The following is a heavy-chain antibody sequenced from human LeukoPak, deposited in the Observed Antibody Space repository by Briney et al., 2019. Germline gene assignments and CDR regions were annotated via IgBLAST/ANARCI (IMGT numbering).Heavy chain of an antibody. CDR2: INPDNGGT. CDR3: AREHLTGDGAFDI. CDR1: GYTFTGYY. Sequence: ASVKVSCKASGYTFTGYYMHWVRQAPGQGLEWMGWINPDNGGTNYAQKFRGRVTMTRDTSISTAYMELSRLRSDDTAVYYCAREHLTGDGAFDIWGQGTMVTVSS. V-gene: IGHV1-2*02. D-gene: IGHD1-20*01. J-gene: IGHJ3*02.